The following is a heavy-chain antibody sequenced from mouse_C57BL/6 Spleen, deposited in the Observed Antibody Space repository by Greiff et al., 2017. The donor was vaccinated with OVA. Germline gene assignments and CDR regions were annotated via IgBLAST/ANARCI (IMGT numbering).Heavy chain of an antibody. CDR2: INPSSGYT. V-gene: IGHV1-7*01. Sequence: QVHVKQSGAELAKPGASVKLSCKASGYTFTSYWMHWVKQRPGQGLEWIGYINPSSGYTKYNQKFKDKATLTADKSSSTAYMQLSSLTYEDSAVYYCARSYYDYALDYWGQGTTLTVSS. J-gene: IGHJ2*01. D-gene: IGHD2-4*01. CDR1: GYTFTSYW. CDR3: ARSYYDYALDY.